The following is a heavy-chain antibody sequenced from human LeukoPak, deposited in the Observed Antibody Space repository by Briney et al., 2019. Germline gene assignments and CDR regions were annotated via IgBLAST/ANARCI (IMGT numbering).Heavy chain of an antibody. V-gene: IGHV1-2*06. CDR1: GYTFTGYY. J-gene: IGHJ4*02. CDR3: AKGDNTGRRFFDY. CDR2: INPNTGGT. D-gene: IGHD1-1*01. Sequence: ASVKVSCKASGYTFTGYYMHWARQAPGQGLEWMGRINPNTGGTNYAQKFQGRVTVTTDTSVTTSYMEVNSLESDDTAVYYCAKGDNTGRRFFDYWGQGTVVTVSS.